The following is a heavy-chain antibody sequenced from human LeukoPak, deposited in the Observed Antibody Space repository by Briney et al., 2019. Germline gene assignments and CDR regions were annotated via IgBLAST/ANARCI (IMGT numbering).Heavy chain of an antibody. CDR3: ARHQSYGSGTYYAPFDN. J-gene: IGHJ4*02. Sequence: PSETLSLTCTVSGGSVSSSSYYWGWIRQPPMKGLEWIGSIYYSGSTEYNLSLKSRVTISVDTSRNQFSLKLSSVTAADTAVYYCARHQSYGSGTYYAPFDNWGQDIRVTVSS. D-gene: IGHD3-10*01. CDR2: IYYSGST. V-gene: IGHV4-39*01. CDR1: GGSVSSSSYY.